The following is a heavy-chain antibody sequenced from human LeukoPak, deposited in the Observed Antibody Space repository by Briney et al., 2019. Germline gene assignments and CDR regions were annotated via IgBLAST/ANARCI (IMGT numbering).Heavy chain of an antibody. J-gene: IGHJ4*02. Sequence: GGSLRLSCAASGFTFSSYWMSWVRQAPGKGLEWVANIKQDGSEKYYVDSVKGRFTISRDNAKNSLYLQMNSLRAEDTAVYYCARHNYYDSSGSGFSLDYWGQGTLVTVSS. D-gene: IGHD3-22*01. CDR2: IKQDGSEK. V-gene: IGHV3-7*01. CDR1: GFTFSSYW. CDR3: ARHNYYDSSGSGFSLDY.